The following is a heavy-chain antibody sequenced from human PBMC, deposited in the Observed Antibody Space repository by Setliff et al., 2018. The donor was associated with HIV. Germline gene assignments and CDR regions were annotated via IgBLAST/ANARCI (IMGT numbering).Heavy chain of an antibody. D-gene: IGHD2-15*01. V-gene: IGHV1-2*02. CDR2: IRLPRGGT. J-gene: IGHJ5*02. Sequence: ASVKVSCKASQNSFSDDYMNWVRQAPGQRPEWMGWIRLPRGGTKYAQKFQGRVSLTWDTSISTGYMELRRLRSDETAIYYCVTSPGSFLAQDATESGDAWGQGSLVTVS. CDR1: QNSFSDDY. CDR3: VTSPGSFLAQDATESGDA.